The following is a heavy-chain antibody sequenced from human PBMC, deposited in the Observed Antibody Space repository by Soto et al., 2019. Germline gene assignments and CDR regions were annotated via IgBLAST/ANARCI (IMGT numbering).Heavy chain of an antibody. J-gene: IGHJ4*02. D-gene: IGHD6-19*01. CDR3: ARQHPLDSRVWFT. V-gene: IGHV5-51*01. CDR1: GDSLTGFW. CDR2: IYPRDSDT. Sequence: ESLKISCKVSGDSLTGFWIGWVRQMPGKGLEWLGSIYPRDSDTRYSPSFQGQVTISADKSLSTAYLQWNSLQASDTAIYYCARQHPLDSRVWFTWGQGTLVTVSS.